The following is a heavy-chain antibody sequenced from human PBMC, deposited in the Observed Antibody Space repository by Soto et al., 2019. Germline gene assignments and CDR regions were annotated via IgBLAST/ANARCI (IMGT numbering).Heavy chain of an antibody. V-gene: IGHV3-30*18. CDR3: EKESGGDRYAAYFDL. J-gene: IGHJ4*02. D-gene: IGHD2-21*01. CDR2: ISAGGNTK. CDR1: GFTLSNIG. Sequence: QVQLVESGGGVVQPGTSLRLACAASGFTLSNIGMQWVRQAPGKGLEWVAVISAGGNTKYYADSVKGRFTISRDNSKNTLCRQMNSLRTEDTAVYYCEKESGGDRYAAYFDLWGQGNLVTVSA.